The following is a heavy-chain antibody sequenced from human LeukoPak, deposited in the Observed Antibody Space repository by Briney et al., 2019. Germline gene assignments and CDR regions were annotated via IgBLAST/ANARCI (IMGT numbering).Heavy chain of an antibody. D-gene: IGHD2-15*01. CDR1: GGSISSSSYY. CDR2: INHSGST. V-gene: IGHV4-39*07. Sequence: SETLSLTCTVSGGSISSSSYYWSWIRQPPGKGLEWIGEINHSGSTNYNPSLRSRVTISVDTSKNQFSLKLTSVTASDTAVYYCARDSRGGNSYYFDSWGQGSLVTVS. CDR3: ARDSRGGNSYYFDS. J-gene: IGHJ4*02.